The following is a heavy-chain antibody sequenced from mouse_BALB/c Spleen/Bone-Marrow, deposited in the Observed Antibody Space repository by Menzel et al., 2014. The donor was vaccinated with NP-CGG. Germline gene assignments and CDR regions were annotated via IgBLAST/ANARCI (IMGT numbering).Heavy chain of an antibody. CDR1: GFTFSSFG. CDR2: ISSGSSTI. D-gene: IGHD3-2*02. CDR3: ARSRLRGYYFDY. J-gene: IGHJ2*01. Sequence: EVQLVESGGGLVQPGGSRKLSCAASGFTFSSFGMHWVRQAPEKGLEWVAYISSGSSTIYYADTLKGRFTISRDNPKNTLFLQMTRLRSEDTAMYYCARSRLRGYYFDYWGQGTTLTVSS. V-gene: IGHV5-17*02.